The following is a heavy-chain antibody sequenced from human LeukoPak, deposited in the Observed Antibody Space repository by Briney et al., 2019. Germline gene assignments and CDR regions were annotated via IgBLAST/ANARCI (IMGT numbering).Heavy chain of an antibody. D-gene: IGHD4-17*01. CDR3: ARLDYGDYVESFDY. V-gene: IGHV4-31*03. CDR1: GGSISNGDHY. CDR2: IYYSGST. Sequence: ASETLSLTCTVSGGSISNGDHYWSWIRQHPGKGLEWIGHIYYSGSTYYNPSLKSRGIISVETSKNQFSLELSSVTAADTAVYYCARLDYGDYVESFDYWGQGTLVTVSS. J-gene: IGHJ4*02.